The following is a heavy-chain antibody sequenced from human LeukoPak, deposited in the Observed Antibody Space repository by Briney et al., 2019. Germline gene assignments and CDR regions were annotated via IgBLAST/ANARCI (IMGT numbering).Heavy chain of an antibody. Sequence: GGSLRLSCAASGFIFSSYSMNWVRQGPGKGLEWISYISSSSSTIYYADSVKGRFTISRDNAKNSLYLQMNSLRADDTAVYYCARFPMGDSLDIWGQGTMVTVSS. CDR2: ISSSSSTI. J-gene: IGHJ3*02. CDR3: ARFPMGDSLDI. V-gene: IGHV3-48*01. D-gene: IGHD5-24*01. CDR1: GFIFSSYS.